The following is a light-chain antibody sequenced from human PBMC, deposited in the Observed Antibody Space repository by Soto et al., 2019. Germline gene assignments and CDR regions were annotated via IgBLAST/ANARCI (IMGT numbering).Light chain of an antibody. CDR2: DAS. J-gene: IGKJ3*01. V-gene: IGKV3-11*01. CDR3: QQRRNWLFT. Sequence: EIVLTQSPATLSLPPGERATLSCRASQSVSSYLAWYQQKPGPAPRLLIYDASNRATGIPARFSGSGSGTEFTLTTSSLEPEDFAVYYCQQRRNWLFTFGPGNKVDIK. CDR1: QSVSSY.